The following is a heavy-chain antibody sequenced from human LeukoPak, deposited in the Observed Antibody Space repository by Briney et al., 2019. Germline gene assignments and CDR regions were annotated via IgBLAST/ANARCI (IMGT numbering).Heavy chain of an antibody. D-gene: IGHD2-15*01. CDR2: IYYSGST. Sequence: SETLSLTCTVSGGSISSYYWSWIRQPPGKGLEWIGYIYYSGSTNYNPSLKSRVTISVDTSKNQFSLKLSSVTAADTAVYYCARDLKVVVAATPYGMDVWGQGTTVTVSS. CDR1: GGSISSYY. V-gene: IGHV4-59*01. CDR3: ARDLKVVVAATPYGMDV. J-gene: IGHJ6*02.